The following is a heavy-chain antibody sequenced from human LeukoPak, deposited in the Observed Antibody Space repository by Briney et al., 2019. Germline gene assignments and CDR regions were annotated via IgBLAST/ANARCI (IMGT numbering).Heavy chain of an antibody. J-gene: IGHJ6*02. V-gene: IGHV3-21*01. CDR3: ARSGWSYYFGLDV. CDR1: GFTFSSYA. Sequence: PGGSLRLSCAASGFTFSSYAMSWVRQAPGKGLEWVSSIGTSSGNTSYGDSVKGRFTISRDNMKNSVHLQMNSLRAEDTAVYYCARSGWSYYFGLDVWGHGTTVTVSS. CDR2: IGTSSGNT. D-gene: IGHD6-19*01.